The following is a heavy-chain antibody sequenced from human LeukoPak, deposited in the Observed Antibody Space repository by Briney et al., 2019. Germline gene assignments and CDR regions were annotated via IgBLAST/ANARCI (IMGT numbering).Heavy chain of an antibody. D-gene: IGHD6-19*01. CDR1: GFTFDDYG. J-gene: IGHJ4*02. Sequence: GGSLRLSCAASGFTFDDYGMSWGRQAPGKGLEWVSGINWNGGSTGYIDSVKGRFIISRDNSKNTLYLQMNSLGAEDTAVYYCAKDRLAVAVYYFDYWGQGTLVTVSS. V-gene: IGHV3-20*04. CDR2: INWNGGST. CDR3: AKDRLAVAVYYFDY.